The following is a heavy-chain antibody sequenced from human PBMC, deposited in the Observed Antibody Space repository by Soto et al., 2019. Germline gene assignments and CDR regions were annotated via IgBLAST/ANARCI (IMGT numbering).Heavy chain of an antibody. J-gene: IGHJ5*02. CDR3: ARADDVVVAAHPLYNCFAP. D-gene: IGHD2-15*01. CDR1: GYTFTGYY. Sequence: ASVKVSCKASGYTFTGYYMHWVRQAPGQGLEWMGWINPNSGGTNYAQKFQGRVTMTRDTSISTAYMELSRLRSDDTAVYYCARADDVVVAAHPLYNCFAPWGQGTLVTVSS. CDR2: INPNSGGT. V-gene: IGHV1-2*02.